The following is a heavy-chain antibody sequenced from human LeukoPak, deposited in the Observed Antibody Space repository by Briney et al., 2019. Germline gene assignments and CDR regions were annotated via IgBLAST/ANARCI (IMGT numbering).Heavy chain of an antibody. V-gene: IGHV3-33*01. J-gene: IGHJ4*02. CDR2: IWYDGSNK. CDR3: ARDQSIEMATATDY. Sequence: GRSLRLSCAASGFTFSSYGMHWVRQAPGKGLEWVAVIWYDGSNKYYADSVKGRFTVSRDNSKNTLYLQMNGLRAEDTAVYYCARDQSIEMATATDYWGQGTLVTVPS. CDR1: GFTFSSYG. D-gene: IGHD5-24*01.